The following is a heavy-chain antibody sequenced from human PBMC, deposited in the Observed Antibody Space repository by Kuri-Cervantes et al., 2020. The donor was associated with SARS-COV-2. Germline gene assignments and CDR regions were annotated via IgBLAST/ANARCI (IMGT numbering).Heavy chain of an antibody. D-gene: IGHD3-10*01. CDR3: ATGSPITMVRGVIITGNWFDP. CDR1: GYTFTGYY. Sequence: GGSLRLSCKASGYTFTGYYMHWARQAPGQGLEWMGWINPNSGGTNYAQKFQGRVTMTEDTSTDTAYMELSSLRSEDTAVYYCATGSPITMVRGVIITGNWFDPWGQGTLVTVSS. CDR2: INPNSGGT. V-gene: IGHV1-2*02. J-gene: IGHJ5*02.